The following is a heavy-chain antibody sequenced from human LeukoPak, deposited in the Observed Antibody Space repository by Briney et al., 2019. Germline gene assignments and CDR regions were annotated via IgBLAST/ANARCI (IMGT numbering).Heavy chain of an antibody. CDR2: ISPGGGTT. CDR1: GFTVSSNY. V-gene: IGHV3-23*01. Sequence: GGSLRLSCAASGFTVSSNYMSWVRQAPGRGLEWVASISPGGGTTYYADYVKGRFTISRDNSNNTLYVQMHSLRAEDTAVYYCAKVRSGSANWALRIFDNWGQGTLVTVSS. D-gene: IGHD1-1*01. CDR3: AKVRSGSANWALRIFDN. J-gene: IGHJ4*02.